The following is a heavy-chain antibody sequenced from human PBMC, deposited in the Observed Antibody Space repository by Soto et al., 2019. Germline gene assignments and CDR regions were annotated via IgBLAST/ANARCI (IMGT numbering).Heavy chain of an antibody. D-gene: IGHD4-4*01. V-gene: IGHV3-33*01. CDR3: ARGDDYSNSNWFDP. Sequence: QVQLVESGGGVVQPGRSLRLSCAASGFTFSSHGMHWVRQAPGKGLEWVAVIWYDGSNKYYADSVKGRFTISRDNSKNTLYLQMNSLRAEDTAVYYCARGDDYSNSNWFDPWGQGTLVTVSS. J-gene: IGHJ5*02. CDR1: GFTFSSHG. CDR2: IWYDGSNK.